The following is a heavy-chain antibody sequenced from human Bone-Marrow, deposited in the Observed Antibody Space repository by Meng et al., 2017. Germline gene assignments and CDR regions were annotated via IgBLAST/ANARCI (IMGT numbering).Heavy chain of an antibody. J-gene: IGHJ4*02. CDR1: GFTFSSYA. CDR2: NSGSGGST. D-gene: IGHD5-12*01. CDR3: AKIREGGYDAVLFDY. Sequence: GESLKISCAASGFTFSSYAMSWVRQAPGKRLEWVSANSGSGGSTYYADSVKVRFTISRDNSKNTLDLQMNSLRAEDTAVYYCAKIREGGYDAVLFDYWGQGTLVTVSS. V-gene: IGHV3-23*01.